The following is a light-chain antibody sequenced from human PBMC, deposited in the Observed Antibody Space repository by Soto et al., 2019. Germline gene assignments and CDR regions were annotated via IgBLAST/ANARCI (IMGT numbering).Light chain of an antibody. CDR3: QSYDSSLGGSV. Sequence: QSVLTQPPSVSGAPGQRVTISCTGSSSNIGAGYDVYWYQQLPGTAPKLLIYGNSNRPSGVPDRFSGSKSGTSASLAITGLQAEDEADYYCQSYDSSLGGSVFGGGTKLTVL. V-gene: IGLV1-40*01. CDR2: GNS. CDR1: SSNIGAGYD. J-gene: IGLJ2*01.